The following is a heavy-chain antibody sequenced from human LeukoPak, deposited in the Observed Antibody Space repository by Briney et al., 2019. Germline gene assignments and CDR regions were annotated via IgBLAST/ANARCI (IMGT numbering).Heavy chain of an antibody. Sequence: PSETLSLTCTVSGGSISSYYWSWIRQPPGKGLEWIGYIYYSGSTNYNPSLKSRVTISVDTSKNQFSLKLSSVTAADTAVYYCAGSGRNTNFQHWGQGTLVTVSS. CDR2: IYYSGST. D-gene: IGHD3-10*01. CDR3: AGSGRNTNFQH. CDR1: GGSISSYY. V-gene: IGHV4-59*01. J-gene: IGHJ1*01.